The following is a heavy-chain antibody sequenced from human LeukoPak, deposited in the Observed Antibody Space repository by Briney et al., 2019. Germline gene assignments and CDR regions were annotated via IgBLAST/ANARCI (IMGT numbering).Heavy chain of an antibody. V-gene: IGHV3-7*03. CDR1: GVTFSEHW. D-gene: IGHD5-24*01. CDR3: ARDRTGHNPGDY. J-gene: IGHJ4*02. CDR2: INKDGSER. Sequence: QAGGSLRLSCAASGVTFSEHWMTWVSQAPGKGLEWVGNINKDGSERNYGDSVGRFTISRDNVKSLLFLQMNSLRAEDTAVYYCARDRTGHNPGDYWGQGTLVTVSA.